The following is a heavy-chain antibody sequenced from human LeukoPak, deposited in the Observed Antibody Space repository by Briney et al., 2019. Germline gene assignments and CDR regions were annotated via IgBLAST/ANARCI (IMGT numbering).Heavy chain of an antibody. V-gene: IGHV3-30*18. CDR3: TKERRGWFSEH. Sequence: PGGPLRLSCAASGFTFSSYGMHWVRQAPGKGLEWVAVISYDGSNKYYADSVKGRFTISRDNSKNTLYLQMNSLRVEDTAIYYCTKERRGWFSEHWGQGTPVTVSS. J-gene: IGHJ1*01. D-gene: IGHD2/OR15-2a*01. CDR2: ISYDGSNK. CDR1: GFTFSSYG.